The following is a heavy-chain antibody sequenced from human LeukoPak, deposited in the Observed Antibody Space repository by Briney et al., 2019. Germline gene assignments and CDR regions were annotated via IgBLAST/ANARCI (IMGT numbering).Heavy chain of an antibody. J-gene: IGHJ4*02. CDR1: GYTFTGYY. Sequence: ASVKVSCKASGYTFTGYYMHWVRQAPGQGLEWMGWINPNSGGTNYAQKFQGRVTMTRDTSISTAYMELSRLRSDDTAVYYCATATAYDNSLIDYWGQGTLVTVSS. CDR3: ATATAYDNSLIDY. CDR2: INPNSGGT. V-gene: IGHV1-2*02. D-gene: IGHD3-22*01.